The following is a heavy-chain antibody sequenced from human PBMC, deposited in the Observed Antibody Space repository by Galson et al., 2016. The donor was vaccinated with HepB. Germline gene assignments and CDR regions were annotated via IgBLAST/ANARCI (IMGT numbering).Heavy chain of an antibody. Sequence: SETLSLTCSVPGGSIYSSDYYWGWIRQPPGKELEWIGSIYYSGSTYDNPSLKSRVTMSVDTSKNQFSLKLSSVTAADTAVYYCARVILCGGDCSWFGATNWFDPWGQGTLVTVSS. J-gene: IGHJ5*02. CDR1: GGSIYSSDYY. CDR3: ARVILCGGDCSWFGATNWFDP. D-gene: IGHD2-21*01. V-gene: IGHV4-39*01. CDR2: IYYSGST.